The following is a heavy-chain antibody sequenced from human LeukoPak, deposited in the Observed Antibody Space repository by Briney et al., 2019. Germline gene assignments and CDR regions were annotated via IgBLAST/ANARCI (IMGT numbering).Heavy chain of an antibody. CDR3: ARGGRFCSGGDCYGWYFDL. J-gene: IGHJ2*01. CDR1: GFTFSNYW. Sequence: GGSLRLSCAASGFTFSNYWMTWVRQAPGKGLEWVANIRQEGSEKHYVDSVRGRFTISRDNGKNSLYLQLDSLRDEDTAVYYCARGGRFCSGGDCYGWYFDLWGRGTLVTVSP. D-gene: IGHD2-21*02. CDR2: IRQEGSEK. V-gene: IGHV3-7*01.